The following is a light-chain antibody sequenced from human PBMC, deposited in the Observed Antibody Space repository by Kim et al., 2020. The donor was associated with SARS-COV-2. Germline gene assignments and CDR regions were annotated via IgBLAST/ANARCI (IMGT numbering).Light chain of an antibody. CDR2: EVS. V-gene: IGLV2-8*01. J-gene: IGLJ3*02. Sequence: GQSVTISCTGTNSDVGGYNYVSWYQQHPGKAPKLMIYEVSKRPSGVPDRFSGSKSGNTASLTVSGLQAEDEADYYCSSYAGNNNLVFGGGTKLTVL. CDR3: SSYAGNNNLV. CDR1: NSDVGGYNY.